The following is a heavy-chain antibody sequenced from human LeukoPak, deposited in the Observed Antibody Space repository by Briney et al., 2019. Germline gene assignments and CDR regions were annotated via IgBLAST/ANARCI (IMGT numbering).Heavy chain of an antibody. J-gene: IGHJ4*02. CDR1: GGSISSSSYY. Sequence: PSETLSLTCTVSGGSISSSSYYWGWIRQPPGKGLEWIGSIYYSGSTYYNPSLKSRVTISVDTSKNRFSLKLSSVTAADTAVYYCARRVGATRSPNFDYWGQGTLVTVSS. V-gene: IGHV4-39*01. D-gene: IGHD1-26*01. CDR3: ARRVGATRSPNFDY. CDR2: IYYSGST.